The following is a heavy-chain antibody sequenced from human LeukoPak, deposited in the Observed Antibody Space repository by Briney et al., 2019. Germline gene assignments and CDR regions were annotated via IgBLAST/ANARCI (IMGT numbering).Heavy chain of an antibody. J-gene: IGHJ6*02. V-gene: IGHV3-30*04. CDR2: ISYDGSNK. D-gene: IGHD3-9*01. CDR3: ARGDYDILTGYNPYYYYGMDV. Sequence: GGSLRLSCAASGFTFSSYAMHWVRQAPGKGLEWVAVISYDGSNKYYADSVKGRFTISRDNSKNTLYLQMNSLRAEDTAVYYCARGDYDILTGYNPYYYYGMDVWGQGTTVTVSS. CDR1: GFTFSSYA.